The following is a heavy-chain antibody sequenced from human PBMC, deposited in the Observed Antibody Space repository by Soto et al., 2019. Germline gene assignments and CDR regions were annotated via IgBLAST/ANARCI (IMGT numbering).Heavy chain of an antibody. CDR2: IYYSGST. D-gene: IGHD5-18*01. Sequence: PSETLSLTCTVSGGSISSYYWSWIRQPPGKGLEWIGYIYYSGSTNYNPSLKSRVTISVDTSKNQFSLKLSSVTAADTAVYYCAREVDTEGYYFDCWGQGTLVTVSS. CDR3: AREVDTEGYYFDC. CDR1: GGSISSYY. J-gene: IGHJ4*02. V-gene: IGHV4-59*01.